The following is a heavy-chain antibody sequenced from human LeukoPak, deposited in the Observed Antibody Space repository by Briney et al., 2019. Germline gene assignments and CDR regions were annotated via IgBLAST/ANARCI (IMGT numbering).Heavy chain of an antibody. D-gene: IGHD3-16*01. V-gene: IGHV1-18*01. CDR2: ISTYNGDT. Sequence: ASVKVSCTASGYTFTSYGISWVRQAPGQGLEWMGWISTYNGDTNYAQKLQGRVTMTTDTSTNTAYMELRSLRSDDTAVYYCAREGLGELTLDYWGQGTLVTVSS. CDR3: AREGLGELTLDY. CDR1: GYTFTSYG. J-gene: IGHJ4*02.